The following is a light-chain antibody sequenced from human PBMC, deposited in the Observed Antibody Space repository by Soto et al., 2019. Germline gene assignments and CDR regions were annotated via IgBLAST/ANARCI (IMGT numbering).Light chain of an antibody. J-gene: IGKJ1*01. CDR1: QSVISNF. Sequence: EIVLTQSPGTLSLSPGERATLSCRASQSVISNFLAWYQQKPGQAPRLLIYGASSRATGIPDRFSGSGSGTDFTLTIRRLEPEDFAVYYCQHYGSSPWPFGQGTKVEIK. CDR3: QHYGSSPWP. V-gene: IGKV3-20*01. CDR2: GAS.